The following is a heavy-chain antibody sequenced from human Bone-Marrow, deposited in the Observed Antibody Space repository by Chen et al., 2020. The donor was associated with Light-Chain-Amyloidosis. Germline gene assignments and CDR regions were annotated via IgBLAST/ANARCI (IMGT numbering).Heavy chain of an antibody. J-gene: IGHJ4*02. CDR2: LSYDGNSK. V-gene: IGHV3-30-3*01. CDR1: GFTFSNYG. Sequence: QVQLVESGGGVVQPGRSLRLSCAASGFTFSNYGMHWVRQTPGKGLEWVAVLSYDGNSKYYADYVKGRFTISRDSSNNTLYLQMNSLRAEDTAVYYCARVSFERGGPARPPGDSWGQGTLVTVSS. D-gene: IGHD6-6*01. CDR3: ARVSFERGGPARPPGDS.